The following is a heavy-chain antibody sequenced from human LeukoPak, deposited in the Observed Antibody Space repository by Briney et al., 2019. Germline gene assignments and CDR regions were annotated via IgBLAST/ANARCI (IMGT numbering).Heavy chain of an antibody. J-gene: IGHJ6*03. CDR3: ARDQPSPGHMDV. D-gene: IGHD1-14*01. CDR1: GGSFSGYY. V-gene: IGHV4-4*07. Sequence: SETLSLTCAVYGGSFSGYYWSWIRQPAGKGLEWIGRIYTSGSTNYNPSLKSRVTISVDTSKNQFSLKLGSVTAADTAVYYCARDQPSPGHMDVWGKGTTVTVSS. CDR2: IYTSGST.